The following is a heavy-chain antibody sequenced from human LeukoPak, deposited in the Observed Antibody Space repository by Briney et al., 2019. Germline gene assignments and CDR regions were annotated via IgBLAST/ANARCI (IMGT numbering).Heavy chain of an antibody. V-gene: IGHV4-39*01. J-gene: IGHJ5*02. CDR1: GGSIGSSAYS. CDR2: ISYTGTT. D-gene: IGHD3-22*01. Sequence: SETLSLTCTVSGGSIGSSAYSWGWIRQPPGKGLEWIGSISYTGTTYYNPSLKSRVTISLDTSKNQFSLKLISVTAADTAVYYCARAGSGYYFRFDPWGQGILVTVSS. CDR3: ARAGSGYYFRFDP.